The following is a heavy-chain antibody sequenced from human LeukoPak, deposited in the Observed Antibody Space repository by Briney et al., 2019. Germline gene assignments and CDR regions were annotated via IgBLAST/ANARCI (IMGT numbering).Heavy chain of an antibody. CDR2: INPNSGGT. Sequence: ASVKVSFKASGYTFTGYYMHWVRQAPGQGLEWMGWINPNSGGTNYAQKFQGRVTMTRDTSISTAYMELSRLRSDDTAVYYCATTVVVPAAIFWFDPWGQGTLVTVSS. D-gene: IGHD2-2*01. CDR1: GYTFTGYY. CDR3: ATTVVVPAAIFWFDP. V-gene: IGHV1-2*02. J-gene: IGHJ5*02.